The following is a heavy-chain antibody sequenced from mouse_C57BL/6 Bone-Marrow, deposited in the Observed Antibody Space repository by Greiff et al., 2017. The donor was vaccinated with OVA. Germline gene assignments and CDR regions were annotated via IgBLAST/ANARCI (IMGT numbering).Heavy chain of an antibody. CDR3: ERESGCYPLFAY. Sequence: VQLKQSGPDLVKPGDSVKISCTASGYTITDYYMNWVIQRHGKSLEWIVDFIRNNGGTSYNQKLKGKATLTVDKSSSTAYMELRSRTSEDSAVYYCERESGCYPLFAYWGQGTLVTVSA. V-gene: IGHV1-26*01. CDR2: FIRNNGGT. J-gene: IGHJ3*01. D-gene: IGHD1-3*01. CDR1: GYTITDYY.